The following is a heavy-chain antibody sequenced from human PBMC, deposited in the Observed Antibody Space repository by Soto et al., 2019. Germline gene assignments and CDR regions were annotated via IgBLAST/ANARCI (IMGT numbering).Heavy chain of an antibody. CDR3: AKHKGAAGNYGMDV. D-gene: IGHD6-13*01. CDR1: GFTFSSYA. J-gene: IGHJ6*02. V-gene: IGHV3-23*01. Sequence: PGGSLRLSCAASGFTFSSYAMSWVRQAPGKGLEWVSAISGSGDGTYYADSVKGRFTISRDTSKNTLYLQMNSLRAEDTAVYYCAKHKGAAGNYGMDVWGQGTTVTVSS. CDR2: ISGSGDGT.